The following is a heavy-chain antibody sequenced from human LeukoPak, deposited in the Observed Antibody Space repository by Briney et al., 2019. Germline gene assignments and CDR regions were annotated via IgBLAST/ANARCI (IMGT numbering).Heavy chain of an antibody. J-gene: IGHJ5*02. CDR3: ARDFGFCSSTSCYSYNWFDP. Sequence: SQTLSLTFAISGDSVSSNSAAWNWIRQSPSRGLEWLGRTYYRSKWYNDYAVSVKSRITINPDTSKNQFSLQLNSVTPEDTAVYYCARDFGFCSSTSCYSYNWFDPWGQGTLVTVSS. CDR2: TYYRSKWYN. V-gene: IGHV6-1*01. CDR1: GDSVSSNSAA. D-gene: IGHD2-2*01.